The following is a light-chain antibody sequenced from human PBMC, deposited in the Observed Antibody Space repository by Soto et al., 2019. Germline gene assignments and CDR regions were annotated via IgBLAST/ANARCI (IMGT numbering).Light chain of an antibody. V-gene: IGKV3-20*01. CDR1: QSVSNNY. CDR3: HQYDSWT. Sequence: EIVLTQSPGTLSLSPVERATLSCRASQSVSNNYLAWYQQKPGQAPRLLIYGASSRATGIPDRFSGSGSGTDFTLTISRLEPEDFAVYYCHQYDSWTFGQGTKVDIK. J-gene: IGKJ1*01. CDR2: GAS.